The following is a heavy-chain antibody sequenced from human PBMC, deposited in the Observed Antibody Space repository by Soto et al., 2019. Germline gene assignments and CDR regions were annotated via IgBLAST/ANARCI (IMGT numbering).Heavy chain of an antibody. CDR3: ARALRRFQTFVEFAAVDY. CDR2: ISAYNGNT. V-gene: IGHV1-18*01. J-gene: IGHJ4*01. D-gene: IGHD3-10*01. CDR1: GYTFTSYG. Sequence: ASVKVSCKASGYTFTSYGISWVRQAPGQGLEWMGWISAYNGNTNYAQKLQGRVTMTTDTSTSTAYMELRSLRSDDTAVYYCARALRRFQTFVEFAAVDYWGHGTLVTVSS.